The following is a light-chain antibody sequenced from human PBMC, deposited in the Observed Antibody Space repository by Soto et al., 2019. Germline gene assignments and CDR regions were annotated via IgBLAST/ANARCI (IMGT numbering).Light chain of an antibody. V-gene: IGKV4-1*01. Sequence: DIVMTQSPDSLAVSLGERATINCKSSQSVFYSSNNKNYLAWYQKKPGQPPKLLIYWASTRETGVPDRFSGSGSGTVFTLTISSLQAEDAAVYYCQQYYSTLGTFGQGTKVEIK. CDR3: QQYYSTLGT. CDR1: QSVFYSSNNKNY. J-gene: IGKJ1*01. CDR2: WAS.